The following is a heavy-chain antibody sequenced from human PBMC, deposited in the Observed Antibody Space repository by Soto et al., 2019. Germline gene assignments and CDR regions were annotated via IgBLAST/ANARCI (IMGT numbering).Heavy chain of an antibody. V-gene: IGHV4-31*03. CDR2: IYYRGRT. D-gene: IGHD2-15*01. Sequence: QVQLQESGPGLVQPSQTLSLTCNVSGVSISNGDSHWNWIRQVPGKGPEWIGSIYYRGRTSYKSSLNCRVPIYRDTSANHFSLRLTSVTAAHTAVYFCARGTEQFQRLWPFALSWLDSWSQGTLGTVSS. CDR1: GVSISNGDSH. CDR3: ARGTEQFQRLWPFALSWLDS. J-gene: IGHJ4*02.